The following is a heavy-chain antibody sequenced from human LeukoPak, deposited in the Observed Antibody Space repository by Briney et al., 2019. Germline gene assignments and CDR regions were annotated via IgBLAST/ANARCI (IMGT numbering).Heavy chain of an antibody. CDR1: GFTFSSYG. Sequence: PGGSLRLSCAASGFTFSSYGMHWVRQAPGKGLEWVAVISYDGSNKYYADSVKGRFTISRDNSKNTLYLQMNSLRAEDTAVYYCAKDTLSKPLTRYCITTTCFRWYFDYWGQGTPVTVSS. V-gene: IGHV3-30*18. CDR3: AKDTLSKPLTRYCITTTCFRWYFDY. CDR2: ISYDGSNK. J-gene: IGHJ4*02. D-gene: IGHD2-2*01.